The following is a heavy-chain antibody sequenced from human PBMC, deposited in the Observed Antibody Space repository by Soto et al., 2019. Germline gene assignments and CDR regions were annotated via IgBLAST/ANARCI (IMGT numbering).Heavy chain of an antibody. V-gene: IGHV3-20*04. D-gene: IGHD6-13*01. CDR1: GFTFDDYG. CDR3: ARHPERIAQIGWFDL. Sequence: GGSLRLSCAASGFTFDDYGMSWVRQAPGKGLEWVSGINWNGGSTGYADSVKGRFTISRDNAKNSLYLQMNSLRAEDTAVYYCARHPERIAQIGWFDLWGRGTLVTVSS. J-gene: IGHJ2*01. CDR2: INWNGGST.